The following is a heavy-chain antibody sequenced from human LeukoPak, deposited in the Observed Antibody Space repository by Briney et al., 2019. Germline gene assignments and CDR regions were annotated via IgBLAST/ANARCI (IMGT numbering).Heavy chain of an antibody. J-gene: IGHJ4*02. Sequence: GASVKVSCKASGYTFTSYGISWVRQAPGQGLEWMGWISAYNGNTNYAQKFQGRVTMTRDTSISTAYMELSRLRSDDTAVYYCARAAVPLYSGYDYFDYWGQGTLVTVSS. CDR1: GYTFTSYG. V-gene: IGHV1-18*01. CDR2: ISAYNGNT. D-gene: IGHD5-12*01. CDR3: ARAAVPLYSGYDYFDY.